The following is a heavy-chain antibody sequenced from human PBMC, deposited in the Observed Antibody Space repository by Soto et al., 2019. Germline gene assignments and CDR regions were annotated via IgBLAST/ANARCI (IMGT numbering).Heavy chain of an antibody. J-gene: IGHJ4*02. Sequence: PGGSLRLSCAASGFTFCDYDMNWVRQAPWKGLEWVSSISSSSTIYYAAPVKGRYTISRDDSKNMLYLQMNSLKTEDTAVYYCTTDWRGDYAPHFESWGQGTIVTVSP. CDR3: TTDWRGDYAPHFES. CDR1: GFTFCDYD. CDR2: ISSSSTI. D-gene: IGHD4-17*01. V-gene: IGHV3-15*06.